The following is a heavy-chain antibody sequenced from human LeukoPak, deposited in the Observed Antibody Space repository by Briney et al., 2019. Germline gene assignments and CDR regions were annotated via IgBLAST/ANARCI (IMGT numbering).Heavy chain of an antibody. Sequence: PGGSLRLSCAASGFTFNNYGMHWVRQAPGKGLEWVSYISSSSSTIYYADSVKGRFTISRDNAKNSLYLQMNSLRAEDTAVYYCARDPERRIAAGGFDYWGQGTLVTVSS. V-gene: IGHV3-48*01. CDR1: GFTFNNYG. CDR3: ARDPERRIAAGGFDY. D-gene: IGHD6-13*01. J-gene: IGHJ4*02. CDR2: ISSSSSTI.